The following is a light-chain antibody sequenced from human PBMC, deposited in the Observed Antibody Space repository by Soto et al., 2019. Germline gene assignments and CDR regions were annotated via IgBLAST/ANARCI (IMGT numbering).Light chain of an antibody. Sequence: QSALTQPASVSGSPGQSITISCTGTSSDIGAYDFVSWYQQHPGKAPKLMLYDVNIRPSGVSNRFSGSKSGNTASLTISGLQDEDEDDYYCTSWTTSPTMIFGGGTKLTVL. CDR1: SSDIGAYDF. V-gene: IGLV2-14*03. CDR3: TSWTTSPTMI. CDR2: DVN. J-gene: IGLJ2*01.